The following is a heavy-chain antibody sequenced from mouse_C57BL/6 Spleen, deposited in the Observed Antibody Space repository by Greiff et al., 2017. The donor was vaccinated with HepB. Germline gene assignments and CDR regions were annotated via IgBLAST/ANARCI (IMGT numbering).Heavy chain of an antibody. J-gene: IGHJ1*03. CDR3: ASCYGSSFWYFDV. Sequence: EVQLQQSGPELVKPGASVKISCKASGYSFTDYNMNWVKQSNGKSLEWIGVINPNYGTTSYNQKFKGKATLTVDQSSSTAYMQLTSLTSEDSAVYYCASCYGSSFWYFDVWGTGTTVTVSS. V-gene: IGHV1-39*01. D-gene: IGHD1-1*01. CDR1: GYSFTDYN. CDR2: INPNYGTT.